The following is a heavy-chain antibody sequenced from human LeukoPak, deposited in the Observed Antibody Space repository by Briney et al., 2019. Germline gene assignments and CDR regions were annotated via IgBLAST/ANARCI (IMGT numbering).Heavy chain of an antibody. D-gene: IGHD3-10*01. CDR2: INPNSGGT. J-gene: IGHJ4*02. CDR3: ARGYYYGSGSSYYFDY. Sequence: ASVKVSCKASGYTFTGYYMHWVRQAPGQGLEWMGWINPNSGGTNYAQKFQGRVTITRNTSISTAYMELSSLRSEDTAVYYCARGYYYGSGSSYYFDYWGQGTLVTVSS. V-gene: IGHV1-2*02. CDR1: GYTFTGYY.